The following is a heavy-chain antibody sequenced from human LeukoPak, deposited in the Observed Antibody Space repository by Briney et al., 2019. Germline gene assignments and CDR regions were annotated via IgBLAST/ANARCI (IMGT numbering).Heavy chain of an antibody. V-gene: IGHV3-30*14. Sequence: GGSLRLSCAASGFTFSSYAMHWVRQAPGKGLEWVAVISYDGSNKYYADSVKGRFTISRDNSKNTLYLQMNSLRDEDTAVYYCARGQIDWGQGTLVTVSS. CDR2: ISYDGSNK. D-gene: IGHD3-22*01. CDR1: GFTFSSYA. CDR3: ARGQID. J-gene: IGHJ4*02.